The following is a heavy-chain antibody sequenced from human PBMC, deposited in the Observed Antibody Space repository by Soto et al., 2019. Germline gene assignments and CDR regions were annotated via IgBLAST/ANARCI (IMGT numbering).Heavy chain of an antibody. V-gene: IGHV3-30*18. CDR2: ISYDGSNK. D-gene: IGHD6-19*01. CDR3: AKKTRIAVAGWFDP. J-gene: IGHJ5*02. Sequence: QVQLVESGGGVVQPGRSLRLSCAASGFTFSSYGMHWVRQAPGKGLEWVAVISYDGSNKYYADSVKGRFTISRDNSKNTLYLQMNSLRAEATAVYYCAKKTRIAVAGWFDPWGQGTLVTVSS. CDR1: GFTFSSYG.